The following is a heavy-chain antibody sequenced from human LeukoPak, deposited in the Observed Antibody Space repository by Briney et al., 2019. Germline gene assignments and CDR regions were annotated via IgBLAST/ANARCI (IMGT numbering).Heavy chain of an antibody. J-gene: IGHJ4*02. CDR3: ARESYDSSGYPYYFDY. D-gene: IGHD3-22*01. CDR2: ISSSGSTI. V-gene: IGHV3-48*03. CDR1: GFTFSSYE. Sequence: PGGSLRLSCAASGFTFSSYEMNWVRQAPGKGLEWVSYISSSGSTIYYADSVKGRFTISRDNAKNSLYLQMNSLRAEDTAVYYCARESYDSSGYPYYFDYWGQGTLVTVSS.